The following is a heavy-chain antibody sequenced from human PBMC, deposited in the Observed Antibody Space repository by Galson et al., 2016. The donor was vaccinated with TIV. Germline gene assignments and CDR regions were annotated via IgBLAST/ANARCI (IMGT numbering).Heavy chain of an antibody. CDR2: ISGGGGSA. J-gene: IGHJ6*02. CDR3: TKVPSSGFSYYYGLDV. Sequence: SLRLSCAASGFTFSSYAMSWVRQAPGKGLEWVSAISGGGGSAYYADSVKGRFAVSRDNSKNTVLLQRNSLRAEDTAVYYCTKVPSSGFSYYYGLDVWGQGPTVTFSS. V-gene: IGHV3-23*01. CDR1: GFTFSSYA. D-gene: IGHD3-22*01.